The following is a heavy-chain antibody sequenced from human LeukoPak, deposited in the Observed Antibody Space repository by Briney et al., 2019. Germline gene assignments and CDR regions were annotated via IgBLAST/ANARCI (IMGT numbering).Heavy chain of an antibody. V-gene: IGHV3-33*01. Sequence: GGSLRLSCAASGFTFSSYGMHWVRQAPGKGLEWVAVIWYDGSNKYYADSVKGRFTISRDNSKNTLYLQMNSLRAEDTAVYYCARGYLEPYYFDYWGQGTLVTVSS. CDR1: GFTFSSYG. D-gene: IGHD3-16*02. CDR3: ARGYLEPYYFDY. J-gene: IGHJ4*02. CDR2: IWYDGSNK.